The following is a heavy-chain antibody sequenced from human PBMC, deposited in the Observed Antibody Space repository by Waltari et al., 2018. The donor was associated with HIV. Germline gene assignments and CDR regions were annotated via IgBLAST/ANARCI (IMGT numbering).Heavy chain of an antibody. V-gene: IGHV1-18*04. Sequence: QVRLVQSGAEVKKPGASVKVSSTAPGSSSTKYGFRWVRQAPVQGLEWMGWIHTYTGNTDSAENFQGRVTMTRDTFTNTIYMELTTLKSDDSAIYYCVRDLSPMGKSGWYDSWGQGTVVTVSS. D-gene: IGHD6-19*01. CDR2: IHTYTGNT. CDR1: GSSSTKYG. J-gene: IGHJ1*01. CDR3: VRDLSPMGKSGWYDS.